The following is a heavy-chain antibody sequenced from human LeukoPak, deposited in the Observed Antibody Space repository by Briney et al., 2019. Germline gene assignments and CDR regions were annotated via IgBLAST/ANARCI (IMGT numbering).Heavy chain of an antibody. CDR2: ISAYNGNT. Sequence: ASVKVSCKASGYTFTSYGISWVRQAPGQGLEWMGWISAYNGNTNYAQKFQGRVTMTTDTSTSTAYMELRSLRSDDTAVYYCAREPRGSYDSSGYSDYWGQGTLVTVSS. CDR1: GYTFTSYG. CDR3: AREPRGSYDSSGYSDY. J-gene: IGHJ4*02. V-gene: IGHV1-18*01. D-gene: IGHD3-22*01.